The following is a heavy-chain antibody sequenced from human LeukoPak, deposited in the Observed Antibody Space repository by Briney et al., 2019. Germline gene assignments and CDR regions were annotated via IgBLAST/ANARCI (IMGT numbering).Heavy chain of an antibody. CDR3: ASHSGGYAY. CDR2: IYYSGGT. V-gene: IGHV4-30-4*07. CDR1: GGSISSGGYS. Sequence: PSETLSLTCAVSGGSISSGGYSWSWIRQPPGKGLEWIGYIYYSGGTYYNPSLKSRVSISVDTSKNQFSLRLSSVTAADTAVYYCASHSGGYAYWGQGTLVTVSS. D-gene: IGHD5-12*01. J-gene: IGHJ4*02.